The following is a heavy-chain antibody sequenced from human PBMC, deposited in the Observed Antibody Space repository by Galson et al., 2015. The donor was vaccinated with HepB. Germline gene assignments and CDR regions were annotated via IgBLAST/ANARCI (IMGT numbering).Heavy chain of an antibody. CDR1: GGSFSVYY. CDR2: INHSGST. J-gene: IGHJ4*02. Sequence: SETLSLTCAVYGGSFSVYYWSWIRQPPGKGLEWIGEINHSGSTNYNPSLKSRVTISVDTSKNQFSLKPSSVTAADTAVYYCARNRWFGELFFDYWGQGALVTVSS. CDR3: ARNRWFGELFFDY. V-gene: IGHV4-34*01. D-gene: IGHD3-10*01.